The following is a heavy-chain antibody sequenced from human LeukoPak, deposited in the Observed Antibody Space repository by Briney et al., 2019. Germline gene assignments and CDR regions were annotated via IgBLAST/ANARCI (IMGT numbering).Heavy chain of an antibody. CDR2: FSYSGRT. J-gene: IGHJ4*02. D-gene: IGHD1-26*01. CDR1: GVSISDYH. V-gene: IGHV4-59*01. CDR3: ARMYSGTSYYFDF. Sequence: SETLSLTCSVSGVSISDYHWIWIRQPPAKGLEWMGYFSYSGRTRYNPSLKSRVTMSVDTSKNQFSLRLISVAAADTAVYYCARMYSGTSYYFDFWGQGTLVTVSS.